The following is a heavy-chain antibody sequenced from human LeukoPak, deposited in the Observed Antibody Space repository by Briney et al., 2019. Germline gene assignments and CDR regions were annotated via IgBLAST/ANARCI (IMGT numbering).Heavy chain of an antibody. V-gene: IGHV4-59*10. CDR3: GGSSPPYYYYYMDV. Sequence: NASETLSLTCAVYGGSFSGYYWSWIRQAAGKGLEWIGRIYISGNTNYNPSLKSRVTMSVDTSRNRFSLKLSSVTAADTAVYYCGGSSPPYYYYYMDVWGKGTTVTVSS. J-gene: IGHJ6*03. D-gene: IGHD2-2*01. CDR2: IYISGNT. CDR1: GGSFSGYY.